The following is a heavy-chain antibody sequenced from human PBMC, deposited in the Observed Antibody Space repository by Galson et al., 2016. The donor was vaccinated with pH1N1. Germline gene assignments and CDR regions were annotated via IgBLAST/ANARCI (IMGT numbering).Heavy chain of an antibody. V-gene: IGHV4-31*03. CDR1: GGSIRSGDSY. D-gene: IGHD3-3*01. J-gene: IGHJ3*01. CDR3: ARRFLERLVGLPSDAFDF. Sequence: TLSLTCTVSGGSIRSGDSYWSWIRQHPGRGLEWIGHIYCSGSTHYNPSLKSRVSISVDTSKSQFSLKLSSVTAADTAVYYCARRFLERLVGLPSDAFDFWGHGTMVTVAS. CDR2: IYCSGST.